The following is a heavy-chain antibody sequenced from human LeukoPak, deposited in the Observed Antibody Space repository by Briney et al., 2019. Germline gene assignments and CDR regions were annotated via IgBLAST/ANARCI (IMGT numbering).Heavy chain of an antibody. V-gene: IGHV4-34*01. CDR2: INHSGST. D-gene: IGHD6-13*01. CDR1: GGSYSGYY. CDR3: ARSGGIAAAGLFDP. Sequence: SETLSLTCAVYGGSYSGYYWSWIRQPPGKGLEWIGEINHSGSTNYNPSLKSRVTISVDTSKNQFSLKLSSVTAADTAVYYCARSGGIAAAGLFDPWGQGTLVTVSS. J-gene: IGHJ5*02.